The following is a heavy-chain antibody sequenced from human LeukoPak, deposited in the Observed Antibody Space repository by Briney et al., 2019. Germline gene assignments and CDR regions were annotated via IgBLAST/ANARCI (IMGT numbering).Heavy chain of an antibody. Sequence: PSETLSLTCTVSGGSISSYYWTWVRQPPGKGLEWIGHVYYTGITNYNPSLKSRVTISLDMSKIQFSLRLSSVTAADTAVYYCATLEYCDYHYYIDVWGKGTTVTVSS. V-gene: IGHV4-59*08. CDR3: ATLEYCDYHYYIDV. J-gene: IGHJ6*03. CDR1: GGSISSYY. CDR2: VYYTGIT. D-gene: IGHD2/OR15-2a*01.